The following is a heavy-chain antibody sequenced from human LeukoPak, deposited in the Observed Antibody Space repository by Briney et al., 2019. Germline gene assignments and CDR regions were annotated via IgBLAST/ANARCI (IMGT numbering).Heavy chain of an antibody. D-gene: IGHD1-14*01. CDR3: ARDRGRNSFDY. J-gene: IGHJ4*02. CDR2: ISSSGSTT. V-gene: IGHV3-48*03. CDR1: GFTFSSYE. Sequence: GGSLRLSCAASGFTFSSYEMNWVRQAPGKGLEWVSYISSSGSTTYYADSVKGRFTISRDNAKNSLYLQMNSLRAEDTAVYYCARDRGRNSFDYWGQGTLVSVSS.